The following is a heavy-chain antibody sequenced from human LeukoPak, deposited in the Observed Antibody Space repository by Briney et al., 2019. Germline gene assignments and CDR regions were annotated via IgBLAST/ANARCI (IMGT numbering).Heavy chain of an antibody. CDR1: GFTFSIYS. J-gene: IGHJ4*02. CDR2: ISSSSSYI. CDR3: ARDRDLGQYQLPIAIDY. Sequence: GGSLRLSCAASGFTFSIYSMNWVRQAPGKGLEWVSSISSSSSYIYYADSVKGRFTISRDNAKNSLYLQMNSLRAEDTAVYYCARDRDLGQYQLPIAIDYWGQGTLVTVSS. V-gene: IGHV3-21*01. D-gene: IGHD2-2*01.